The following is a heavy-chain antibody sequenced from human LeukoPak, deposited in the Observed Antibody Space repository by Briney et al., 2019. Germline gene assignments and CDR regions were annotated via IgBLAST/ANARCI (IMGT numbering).Heavy chain of an antibody. CDR1: GYTFTSYY. CDR2: INPSGGST. D-gene: IGHD3-10*01. V-gene: IGHV1-46*01. J-gene: IGHJ6*03. CDR3: ASGSGSYRTPYYYMDV. Sequence: ASVKVSCKASGYTFTSYYMHWVRQAPGQGLEWMGIINPSGGSTSYAQKFQGRVTMTRDTSTSTVYMELSSLRSEDTAVYYCASGSGSYRTPYYYMDVWGTGTTVTVSS.